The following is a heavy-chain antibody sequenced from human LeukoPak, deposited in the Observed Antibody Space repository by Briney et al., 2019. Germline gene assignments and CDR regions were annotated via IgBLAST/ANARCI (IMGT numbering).Heavy chain of an antibody. V-gene: IGHV4-59*01. D-gene: IGHD1-26*01. Sequence: SETLSLTCTVSGGSISNYYWSWIRQPPGKGLEWIGYIYYSGSTKYNPSLKSRVTISVDTSKNQFSLRLSPVTAADTAVYYCARDTVGATFPGAFDIWGQGTMVTVSS. J-gene: IGHJ3*02. CDR3: ARDTVGATFPGAFDI. CDR1: GGSISNYY. CDR2: IYYSGST.